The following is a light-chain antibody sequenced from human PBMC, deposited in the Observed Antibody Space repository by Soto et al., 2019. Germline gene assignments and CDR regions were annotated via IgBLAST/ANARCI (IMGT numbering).Light chain of an antibody. Sequence: AIQMTQSPSSLSASVGDRVTITCRASQAIRNDLGWYQQKPGKAPKLLIYATSRLQSGVPLRFSGSGSATDFTLTISSLQPEDFATYFCLQDYTYPWTFGQGTKVEIK. CDR2: ATS. J-gene: IGKJ1*01. CDR1: QAIRND. CDR3: LQDYTYPWT. V-gene: IGKV1-6*01.